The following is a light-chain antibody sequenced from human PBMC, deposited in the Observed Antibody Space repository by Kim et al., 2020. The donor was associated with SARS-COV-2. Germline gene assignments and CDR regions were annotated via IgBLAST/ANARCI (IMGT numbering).Light chain of an antibody. CDR1: PGVSSSY. CDR3: HQYGNSPWT. J-gene: IGKJ1*01. V-gene: IGKV3-20*01. CDR2: GAS. Sequence: SPGERAPLSCRARPGVSSSYLAWYQQKPGPAPRLLIYGASTRATGIPDRFRGSGSGTDFTLTLGRLEPEDFAVYYCHQYGNSPWTFGQGTKVEIK.